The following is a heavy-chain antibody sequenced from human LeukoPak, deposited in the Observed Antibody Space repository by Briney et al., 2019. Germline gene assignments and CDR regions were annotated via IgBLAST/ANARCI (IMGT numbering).Heavy chain of an antibody. D-gene: IGHD1-7*01. CDR2: IIPILGIA. J-gene: IGHJ4*02. V-gene: IGHV1-69*04. Sequence: ASVKVSCKASGGTFSSYTISLVRQAPGQGLKWMGRIIPILGIANYAQKFQGRVTITADKSTSTAYMELSSLRSEDTAVYYCAREKTGTKYYFDYWGQGTLVTVSS. CDR3: AREKTGTKYYFDY. CDR1: GGTFSSYT.